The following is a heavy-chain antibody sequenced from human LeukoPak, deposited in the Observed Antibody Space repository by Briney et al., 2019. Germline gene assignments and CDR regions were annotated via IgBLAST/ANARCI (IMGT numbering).Heavy chain of an antibody. V-gene: IGHV4-4*07. CDR3: AKGRSSYYYDRTGFDY. D-gene: IGHD3-22*01. Sequence: SSETLSPTCTVSGGSISGYYWSWIRQPAGKGLEWIGRIYTSGSTNYNPSLKSRVTMSVDMPKNQFSLKLSSVTAADTAVYYCAKGRSSYYYDRTGFDYWGQGTLVTVSS. CDR1: GGSISGYY. CDR2: IYTSGST. J-gene: IGHJ4*02.